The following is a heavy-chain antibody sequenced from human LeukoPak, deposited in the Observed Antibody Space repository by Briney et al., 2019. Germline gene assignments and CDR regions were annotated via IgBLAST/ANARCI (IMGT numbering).Heavy chain of an antibody. J-gene: IGHJ4*02. CDR1: GGTFSSYA. CDR3: AAREDYYGSGSYFEHFDY. CDR2: IIPILGIA. Sequence: GASVKVSCKASGGTFSSYAISWVRQAPGQGLEWMGRIIPILGIANYAQKFQGRVTITADESTSTAYMELSSLRSEDTAVYYCAAREDYYGSGSYFEHFDYWGQGTLVTVSS. V-gene: IGHV1-69*04. D-gene: IGHD3-10*01.